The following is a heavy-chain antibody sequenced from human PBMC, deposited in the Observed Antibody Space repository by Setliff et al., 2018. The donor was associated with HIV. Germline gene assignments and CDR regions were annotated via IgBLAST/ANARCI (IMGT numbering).Heavy chain of an antibody. V-gene: IGHV4-39*01. CDR1: GDSITNDDYY. CDR3: ARYTSKVDWFDP. D-gene: IGHD2-2*02. Sequence: KSSETLSLTCTVSGDSITNDDYYWGWIRQPPGKGLEWIAIIHYNGRTYYDPSLKSRVTIFVDASKTQFYLKLRSVTASDTAVYYCARYTSKVDWFDPWGQGTLGTVS. CDR2: IHYNGRT. J-gene: IGHJ5*02.